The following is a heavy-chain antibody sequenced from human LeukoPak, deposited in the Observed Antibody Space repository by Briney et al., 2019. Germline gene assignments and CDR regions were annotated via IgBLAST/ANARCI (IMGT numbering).Heavy chain of an antibody. J-gene: IGHJ4*02. CDR3: ARRRIAVAGRLFAFDS. CDR1: GGSISSSSYY. CDR2: IYYSGST. V-gene: IGHV4-39*01. D-gene: IGHD6-19*01. Sequence: PSETLSLTCTVSGGSISSSSYYWGWIRQPPGKGLEWSGSIYYSGSTYYNPSLKSRVTISVETSKTQFSLTLSSLTAADTAVYYCARRRIAVAGRLFAFDSSGQGTLVTVSS.